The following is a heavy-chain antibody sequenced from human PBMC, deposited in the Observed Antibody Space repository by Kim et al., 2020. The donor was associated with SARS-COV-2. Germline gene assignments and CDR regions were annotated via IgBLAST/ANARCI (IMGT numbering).Heavy chain of an antibody. Sequence: GGSLRLSCAASGFTFSSHWMQWARQPPGKGLEWVAHINTDGTTIRYADSVKGRFTVSRDNAKTTLYLQMNTLRVDDTAVYYCARDYSAMPKFDPWGQGTLVTVSS. D-gene: IGHD2-2*01. CDR3: ARDYSAMPKFDP. J-gene: IGHJ5*02. CDR2: INTDGTTI. V-gene: IGHV3-74*01. CDR1: GFTFSSHW.